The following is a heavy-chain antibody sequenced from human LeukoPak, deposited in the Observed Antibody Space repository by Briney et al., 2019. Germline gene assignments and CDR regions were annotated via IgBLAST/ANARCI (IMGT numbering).Heavy chain of an antibody. D-gene: IGHD1-26*01. CDR3: ARDTGSLDY. J-gene: IGHJ4*02. V-gene: IGHV3-48*04. CDR2: ISSSSGAI. CDR1: GFTFSSYS. Sequence: GGSLRLSCAASGFTFSSYSMNWVRQAPGKGLEWVSCISSSSGAIYYADSVKGRFTISRDNGKNSLYLQMNSLRADDTAVYYCARDTGSLDYWGQGTLVTVSS.